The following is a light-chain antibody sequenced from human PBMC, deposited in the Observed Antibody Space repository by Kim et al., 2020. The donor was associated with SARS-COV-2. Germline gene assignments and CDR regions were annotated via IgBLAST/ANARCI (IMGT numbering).Light chain of an antibody. J-gene: IGLJ3*02. CDR3: QVWDSTSDHHWV. V-gene: IGLV3-21*04. CDR2: YDK. Sequence: PGEPARITCGENNIGSKSVHWYQQKPGQAPILVMYYDKDRPSGIPERFSGSNSGNTATLTISGVEAGDEADYYCQVWDSTSDHHWVFGGGTKVTVL. CDR1: NIGSKS.